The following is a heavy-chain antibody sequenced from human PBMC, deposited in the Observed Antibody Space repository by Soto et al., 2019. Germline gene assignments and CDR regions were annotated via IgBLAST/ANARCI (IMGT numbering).Heavy chain of an antibody. V-gene: IGHV4-4*02. CDR2: IYHSEST. CDR1: GGSISSSNW. J-gene: IGHJ4*02. D-gene: IGHD3-16*01. CDR3: ARDQGVGAFHY. Sequence: PSETLSLTCAVSGGSISSSNWYNWVRQPPGKGLEWIGEIYHSESTNYNPSLKSRVTISMDRSKNYFSLKMTSVTVADTAVYYCARDQGVGAFHYWGQGALVTVSS.